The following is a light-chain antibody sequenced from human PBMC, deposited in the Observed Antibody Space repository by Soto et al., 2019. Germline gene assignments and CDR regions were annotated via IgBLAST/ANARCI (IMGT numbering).Light chain of an antibody. CDR1: QNVRTF. CDR3: QQHSHWPPWT. V-gene: IGKV3-11*01. CDR2: GAS. J-gene: IGKJ1*01. Sequence: EVVLTQSPATLSLSPGERATLSCRASQNVRTFLDWYQQKPGQAPRLLIYGASNRATGIPARFSGSGSGTYFTLTTSSLEPEDFAVYYCQQHSHWPPWTFGQGTRVEIQ.